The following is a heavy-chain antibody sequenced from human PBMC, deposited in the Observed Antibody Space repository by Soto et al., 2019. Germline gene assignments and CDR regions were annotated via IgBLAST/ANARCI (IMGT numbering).Heavy chain of an antibody. CDR2: INHSGST. J-gene: IGHJ5*02. CDR3: ARGQIYYDFWSGRGIQRWFDP. D-gene: IGHD3-3*01. V-gene: IGHV4-34*01. CDR1: GGSFSGYY. Sequence: PSETLSLTCAVDGGSFSGYYWSWIRQHPGKGLEWIGEINHSGSTNYNPSLKSRVTISVDTSKNQFSLKLSSVTAADTAVYYCARGQIYYDFWSGRGIQRWFDPWGQGTLVTVSS.